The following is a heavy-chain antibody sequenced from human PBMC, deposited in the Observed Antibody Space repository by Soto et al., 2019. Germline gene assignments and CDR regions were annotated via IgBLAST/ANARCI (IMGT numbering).Heavy chain of an antibody. CDR2: IKSDTDGGTI. CDR3: TPLALKYNSDWYPLSD. D-gene: IGHD6-19*01. V-gene: IGHV3-15*07. CDR1: GFTFSNVW. Sequence: EVQLVESGGGLVKPGGSLRLSCAGSGFTFSNVWMNCVRQAPVKGLEWIGRIKSDTDGGTIDYAAPVTGRFTISRDDSNNTLYLQMNSMKTEDTATYYCTPLALKYNSDWYPLSDWGQGTRVTVSS. J-gene: IGHJ4*02.